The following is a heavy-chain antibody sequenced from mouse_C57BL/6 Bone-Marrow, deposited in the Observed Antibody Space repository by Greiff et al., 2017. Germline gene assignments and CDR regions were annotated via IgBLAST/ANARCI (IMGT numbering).Heavy chain of an antibody. J-gene: IGHJ2*01. V-gene: IGHV1-64*01. Sequence: QVQLQQPGAELVKPGASVKLSCKASGYTFTSYWMHWVKQRPGQGLEWIGMIHPNSGSTNYNEKFKSKATLTVDKSSSTAYMQLSSLTSEDSAIYYCARYYYGSSYLYWGKGTTLTVSS. D-gene: IGHD1-1*01. CDR2: IHPNSGST. CDR3: ARYYYGSSYLY. CDR1: GYTFTSYW.